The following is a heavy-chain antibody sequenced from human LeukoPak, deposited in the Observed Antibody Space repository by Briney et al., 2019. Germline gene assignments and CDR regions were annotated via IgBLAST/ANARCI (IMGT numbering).Heavy chain of an antibody. J-gene: IGHJ4*02. CDR1: GGSISSYY. V-gene: IGHV4-4*07. D-gene: IGHD6-13*01. CDR2: IYTSGST. CDR3: AGSSSWPYYFDY. Sequence: SEALSLTCTVSGGSISSYYWSWIRQPAGEGLEWIGRIYTSGSTNYNPSLKSRVTISVDTSKNQFSLKLSSVTAADTAVYYCAGSSSWPYYFDYWGQGTLVTVSS.